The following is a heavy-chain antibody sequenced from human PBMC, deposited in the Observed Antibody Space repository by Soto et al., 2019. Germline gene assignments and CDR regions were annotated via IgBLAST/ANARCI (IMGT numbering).Heavy chain of an antibody. V-gene: IGHV4-31*03. CDR2: IYNSGTT. J-gene: IGHJ4*02. CDR3: ARDRAR. Sequence: PSETLSLTCTVSGGSITRGGYYWSWIRQHPGKGLEWIGYIYNSGTTYYNPSLKSRVTISVDTSQNQFSLKLTSVTAADTAVYYCARDRARWGQGTLVTVSS. CDR1: GGSITRGGYY.